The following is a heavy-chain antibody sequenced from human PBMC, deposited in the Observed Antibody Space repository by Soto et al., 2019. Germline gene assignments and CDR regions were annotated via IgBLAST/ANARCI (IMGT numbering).Heavy chain of an antibody. CDR3: AKGQGGYSGYDLPAFDY. CDR1: GFTFSSYG. Sequence: LSCAASGFTFSSYGMHWVRQAPGKGLEWVAVISYDGSNKYYADSVKGRFTISRDNSKNTLYLQMNSLRAEDTAVYYCAKGQGGYSGYDLPAFDYWGQGTLVTVSS. CDR2: ISYDGSNK. D-gene: IGHD5-12*01. J-gene: IGHJ4*02. V-gene: IGHV3-30*18.